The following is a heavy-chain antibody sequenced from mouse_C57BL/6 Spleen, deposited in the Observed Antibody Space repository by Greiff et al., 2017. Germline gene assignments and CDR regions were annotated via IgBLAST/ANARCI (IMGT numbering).Heavy chain of an antibody. CDR1: GYTFTDYY. CDR2: INPYNGGT. J-gene: IGHJ2*01. D-gene: IGHD4-1*01. Sequence: VQLKQSGPVLVKPGASVKMSCKASGYTFTDYYMNWVKQSHGKSLEWIGVINPYNGGTSYNQKFKGKATLTVDKSSSTAYMQLSSLTSEDSAVYYCAREEGTGPFDYWGQGTTLTVSS. V-gene: IGHV1-19*01. CDR3: AREEGTGPFDY.